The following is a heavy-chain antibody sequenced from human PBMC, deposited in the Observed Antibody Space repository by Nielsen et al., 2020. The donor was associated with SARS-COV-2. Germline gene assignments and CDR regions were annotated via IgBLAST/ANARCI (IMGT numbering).Heavy chain of an antibody. CDR2: IYTSGST. J-gene: IGHJ4*02. V-gene: IGHV4-61*02. CDR3: ASLPIVVVPAASFDY. CDR1: GGSISSGSYY. Sequence: SETLSLTCTVSGGSISSGSYYWSWIRQPAGKGLEWIGRIYTSGSTNYNPSLKSRVTISVDTSKNQFSLKLTSVTAADTAVYYCASLPIVVVPAASFDYWGQGTLVTVSS. D-gene: IGHD2-2*01.